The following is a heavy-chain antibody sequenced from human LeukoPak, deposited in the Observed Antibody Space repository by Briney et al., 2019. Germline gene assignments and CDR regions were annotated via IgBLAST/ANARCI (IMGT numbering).Heavy chain of an antibody. V-gene: IGHV3-53*01. CDR1: VFTVSSNY. J-gene: IGHJ4*02. CDR3: ARGAGYNYPYYFDY. Sequence: GGSLRLSCAASVFTVSSNYMNWVRQAPGKGLEWVSVIYGGGNIYYADSVKGRFTISRDNSKNTLYLQMNSLRAEDTAVYYCARGAGYNYPYYFDYWGQGTLVTVSS. D-gene: IGHD5-24*01. CDR2: IYGGGNI.